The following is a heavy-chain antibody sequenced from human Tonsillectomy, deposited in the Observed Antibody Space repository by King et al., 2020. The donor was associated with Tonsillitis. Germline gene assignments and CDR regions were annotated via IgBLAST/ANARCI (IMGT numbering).Heavy chain of an antibody. D-gene: IGHD7-27*01. CDR1: GFTFSNHG. CDR3: ARDPIPNWGLGGYDLDY. J-gene: IGHJ4*02. CDR2: IWYDGSNK. V-gene: IGHV3-33*01. Sequence: VQLVESGGGVVQPGRSLRLSCAASGFTFSNHGMHWVRQAPGKGLEWVAVIWYDGSNKFYADSVKGRFAISRDNSNNTLYLQMNSLRAEDTAVYYCARDPIPNWGLGGYDLDYWGQGTLVTVSS.